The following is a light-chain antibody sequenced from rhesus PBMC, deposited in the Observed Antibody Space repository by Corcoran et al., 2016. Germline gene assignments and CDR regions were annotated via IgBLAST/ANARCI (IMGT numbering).Light chain of an antibody. CDR3: MQGIKYPLT. CDR1: PSFLDSEDGNTY. J-gene: IGKJ4*01. Sequence: DIVMTQTPLSLPVTPGEPASISFRSSPSFLDSEDGNTYLEWYLQKPGQSPQRLIYEVSNRACGVPERVSGSGSDTDFTLKNSRVQADDFGVYCCMQGIKYPLTFGGGTKVEIK. CDR2: EVS. V-gene: IGKV2S20*01.